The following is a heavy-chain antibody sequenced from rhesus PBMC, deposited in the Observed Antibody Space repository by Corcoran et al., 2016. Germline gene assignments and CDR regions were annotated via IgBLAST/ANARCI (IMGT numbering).Heavy chain of an antibody. CDR2: IGGRDGAT. D-gene: IGHD4-17*01. V-gene: IGHV4-127*01. Sequence: QGQLQESGPGLVKPSETLSLICSVSGYSISSGYGWSWIRQPPGRELEWIGYIGGRDGATKNDPSLKSRVTMSKATTKNQFSLKLTSVVAADTAVYDCVRHPEHANFEYRFPVWGAGVLVTVSS. CDR1: GYSISSGYG. J-gene: IGHJ5-1*01. CDR3: VRHPEHANFEYRFPV.